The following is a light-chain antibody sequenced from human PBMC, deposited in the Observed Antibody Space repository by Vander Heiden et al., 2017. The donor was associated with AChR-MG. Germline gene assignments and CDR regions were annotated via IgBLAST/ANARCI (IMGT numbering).Light chain of an antibody. J-gene: IGLJ2*01. CDR3: AAWDDSLSGLNVV. V-gene: IGLV1-47*01. Sequence: QSVLTQPPSASGTPGQRVTISCSGSSSNIGSNYVYGYQQLPGTAPKLLIYRNNQRPSGVPDRFSGSKSGTSASLAISGLRSEDEADYYCAAWDDSLSGLNVVFGGGTKLTVL. CDR2: RNN. CDR1: SSNIGSNY.